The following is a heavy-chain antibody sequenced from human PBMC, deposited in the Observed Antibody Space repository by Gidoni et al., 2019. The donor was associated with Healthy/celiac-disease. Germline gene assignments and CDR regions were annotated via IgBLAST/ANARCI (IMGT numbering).Heavy chain of an antibody. CDR2: IRRKAYGGTT. Sequence: EVQLVESGGGLVQPGRSLRLSCTASGFTFGDYAMSLVRQSPGKGLEWVGFIRRKAYGGTTEYAAYVKGRFTISRDDAKSIAYLQMNSLKTEDTAVYYCTRTAHHYDFWSGYYYYGMDVWGQGTTVTVSS. V-gene: IGHV3-49*04. CDR3: TRTAHHYDFWSGYYYYGMDV. J-gene: IGHJ6*02. CDR1: GFTFGDYA. D-gene: IGHD3-3*01.